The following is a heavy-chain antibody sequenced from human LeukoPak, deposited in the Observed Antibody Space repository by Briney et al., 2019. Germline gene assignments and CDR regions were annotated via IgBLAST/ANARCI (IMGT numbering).Heavy chain of an antibody. Sequence: GGSLRLSCTASGFTFGDFYMAWIRQAPGRGLEWLSFISGPSATIYYAASVQGRFTISRDNANNSLYLHMNNLRVEDTAVYYCARDLLDLYYYHMDVWGKGTTVTVSS. CDR3: ARDLLDLYYYHMDV. CDR2: ISGPSATI. V-gene: IGHV3-11*01. D-gene: IGHD1-1*01. CDR1: GFTFGDFY. J-gene: IGHJ6*03.